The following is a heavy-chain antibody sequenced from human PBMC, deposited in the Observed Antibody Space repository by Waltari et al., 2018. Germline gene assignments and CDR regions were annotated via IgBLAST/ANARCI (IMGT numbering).Heavy chain of an antibody. V-gene: IGHV1-69-2*01. CDR3: ARRSGHCDGTTCSAGWFDP. CDR2: NAPEDGET. CDR1: GHSLSDNY. Sequence: EIRLLQPGPEVQQPWPTVKLSCMASGHSLSDNYIHWAQRVPGKGLEWIGRNAPEDGETIYAEKFEDRVTLTADMATETAYLELSRLSSDDTATYYCARRSGHCDGTTCSAGWFDPWGQGTLVKVSS. J-gene: IGHJ5*02. D-gene: IGHD2-2*01.